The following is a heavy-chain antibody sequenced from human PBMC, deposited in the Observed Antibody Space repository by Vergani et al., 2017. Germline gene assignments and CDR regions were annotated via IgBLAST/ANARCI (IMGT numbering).Heavy chain of an antibody. CDR2: INPSGGHT. CDR1: GYTFSNYY. CDR3: ARGDYGILTGYRY. V-gene: IGHV1-46*03. Sequence: QVQVVQSGAEVKKSGASVKFSCKTSGYTFSNYYMHLFRQAPGQGLDWMGIINPSGGHTNYAQKFQGRVTMTRDTSTSTVYMELSSLRSEDTAIYYCARGDYGILTGYRYWGQGTLVTVSA. D-gene: IGHD3-9*01. J-gene: IGHJ4*02.